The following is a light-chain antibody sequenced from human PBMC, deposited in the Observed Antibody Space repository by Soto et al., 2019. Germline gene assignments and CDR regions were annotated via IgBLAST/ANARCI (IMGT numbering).Light chain of an antibody. J-gene: IGKJ5*01. Sequence: EIVLTQSPGTLYLSPGERATLSCRASQSFSGSYLGWFQQKPGQAPRILIYGASSRATGIPDRFSGSATGTYFLFTISRLAPEDFAVYYCQQYGYSPKNFGQGTRLEIK. V-gene: IGKV3-20*01. CDR2: GAS. CDR3: QQYGYSPKN. CDR1: QSFSGSY.